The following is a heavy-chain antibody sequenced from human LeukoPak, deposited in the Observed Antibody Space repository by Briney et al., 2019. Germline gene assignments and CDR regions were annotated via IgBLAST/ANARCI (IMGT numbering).Heavy chain of an antibody. D-gene: IGHD6-19*01. J-gene: IGHJ4*02. V-gene: IGHV4-59*08. CDR2: IYYSGST. Sequence: PSETLSLTCTVSGGSISSYYWSWIRQPPGKGLEWIGYIYYSGSTKYNPSLKSRVTISVDTSKNQFSLKLSSVTAADTAVYYCARWYSSGWAFDYWGQGTLVTVSS. CDR1: GGSISSYY. CDR3: ARWYSSGWAFDY.